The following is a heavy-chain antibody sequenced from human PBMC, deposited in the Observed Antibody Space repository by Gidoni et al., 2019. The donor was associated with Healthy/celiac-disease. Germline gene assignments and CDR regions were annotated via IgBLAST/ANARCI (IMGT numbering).Heavy chain of an antibody. D-gene: IGHD4-17*01. J-gene: IGHJ5*02. CDR2: IYYSGST. Sequence: QVQLQESGPGLVKPSETLSLTCTVSGGSISSYYWSWIRQPPGKGLEWIGYIYYSGSTNYTPSLKSRVTISVDTSKNQFSLKLSSVTAADTAVYYCARHPMLYGDYAWFDPWGQGTLVTVSS. V-gene: IGHV4-59*08. CDR3: ARHPMLYGDYAWFDP. CDR1: GGSISSYY.